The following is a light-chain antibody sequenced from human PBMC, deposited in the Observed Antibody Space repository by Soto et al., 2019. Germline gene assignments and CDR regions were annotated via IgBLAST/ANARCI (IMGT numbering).Light chain of an antibody. V-gene: IGKV1-39*01. CDR3: QQSYSGPPT. CDR1: QTTKIY. CDR2: AAS. J-gene: IGKJ1*01. Sequence: DIQLTQSPSSLSASLGDRVTITCRASQTTKIYLNWYQQKPGKAPKLLIYAASSLQSGVPSRFSGSGSGTDFTLTISSLQFEDFATYYCQQSYSGPPTFGQGTKVDI.